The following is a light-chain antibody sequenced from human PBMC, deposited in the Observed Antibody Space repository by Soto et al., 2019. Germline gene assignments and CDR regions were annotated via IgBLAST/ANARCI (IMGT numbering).Light chain of an antibody. CDR2: STG. V-gene: IGLV7-43*01. CDR3: LLYYGGVQL. CDR1: TGAVTSGNY. J-gene: IGLJ3*02. Sequence: QAVVTQEPSLTVSPGGTVTLTCASSTGAVTSGNYPNWFQQKPGQAPTSLIHSTGDKHSWTPARFSGSLLGDKAALTLSAVQPEDEADYSCLLYYGGVQLFGGGTKLTVL.